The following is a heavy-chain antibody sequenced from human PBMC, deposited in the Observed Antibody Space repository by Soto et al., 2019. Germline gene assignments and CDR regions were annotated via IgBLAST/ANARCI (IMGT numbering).Heavy chain of an antibody. CDR2: INHSGST. CDR1: GGSFSGYY. V-gene: IGHV4-34*01. J-gene: IGHJ6*02. D-gene: IGHD3-9*01. Sequence: SDTLSLTCAVYGGSFSGYYWSWIRQPPGKGLEWIGEINHSGSTNYNPSLKSRVTISVDTSKNQFSLKLSSVTAADTAVYYCARGRFLPYYDILTGSGLGYGMDVWGQGTTVTSP. CDR3: ARGRFLPYYDILTGSGLGYGMDV.